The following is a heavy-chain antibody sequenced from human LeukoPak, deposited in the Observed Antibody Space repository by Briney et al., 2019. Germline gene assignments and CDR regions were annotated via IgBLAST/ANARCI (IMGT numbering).Heavy chain of an antibody. CDR3: ARAGSTDFDY. D-gene: IGHD4-11*01. CDR1: GDSISGYY. J-gene: IGHJ4*02. Sequence: PSETLSLTCTVSGDSISGYYWGWIRQPPGKGLEWIGSIYYSGSTYYNPSLKSRVTISVDTSKNQFSLKLSSVTAADTAVYYCARAGSTDFDYWGQGALVTVSS. CDR2: IYYSGST. V-gene: IGHV4-38-2*02.